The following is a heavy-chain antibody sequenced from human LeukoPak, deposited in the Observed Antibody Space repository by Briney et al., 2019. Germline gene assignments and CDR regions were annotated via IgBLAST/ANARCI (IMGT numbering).Heavy chain of an antibody. D-gene: IGHD1-14*01. V-gene: IGHV3-21*01. J-gene: IGHJ5*02. CDR2: ISSSSSYI. CDR3: AKDPEGEKGWFDP. Sequence: PGGSLRLSCAASGFTFSSYSMNWVRQAPGKGLEWVSSISSSSSYIYYADSVKGRFTISRDNAKNSLYLQMNSLRAEDTAVYYCAKDPEGEKGWFDPWGQGTLVTVSS. CDR1: GFTFSSYS.